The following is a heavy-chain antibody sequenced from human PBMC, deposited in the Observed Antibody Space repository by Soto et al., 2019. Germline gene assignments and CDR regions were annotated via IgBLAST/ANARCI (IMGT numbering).Heavy chain of an antibody. J-gene: IGHJ5*02. Sequence: KTSETLSLTCAVSGGSISSGTWWSWVRQPPGRGLEWIGEIYHSGSPNYNPSLKSRVTMSVDKSKNLFPLRLSSVTAADSALYYCARRVPAAPNWFDPWGQGTLVTVSS. CDR2: IYHSGSP. D-gene: IGHD2-2*01. CDR3: ARRVPAAPNWFDP. V-gene: IGHV4-4*02. CDR1: GGSISSGTW.